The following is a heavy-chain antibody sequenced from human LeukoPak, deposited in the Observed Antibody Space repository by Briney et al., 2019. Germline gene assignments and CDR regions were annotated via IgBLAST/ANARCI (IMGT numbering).Heavy chain of an antibody. CDR3: ARDKDFQH. CDR1: AGPISSYY. Sequence: SETLSLTCTVSAGPISSYYWSWIRQPPGKGLEWIGNIYYSGSTNYNPSLMSRVTISVDTSKNQLSLKLTSVTAADTAVYYCARDKDFQHWGQGTLVTVSS. J-gene: IGHJ1*01. V-gene: IGHV4-59*01. CDR2: IYYSGST.